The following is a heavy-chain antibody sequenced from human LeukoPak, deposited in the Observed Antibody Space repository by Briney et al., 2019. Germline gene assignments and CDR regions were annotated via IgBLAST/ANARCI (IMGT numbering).Heavy chain of an antibody. Sequence: RAGGSLRLSCAASGFTFSGDAMSWVRQGPGKGLEWVSVISGTGDKTYCADSLKGRFTISRDNSKNTLYLQMNSLRAEDTAVYYCAKTYNWNDETVARLQYFDYWGQGTLVTVSS. CDR1: GFTFSGDA. D-gene: IGHD1-1*01. CDR3: AKTYNWNDETVARLQYFDY. CDR2: ISGTGDKT. J-gene: IGHJ4*02. V-gene: IGHV3-23*01.